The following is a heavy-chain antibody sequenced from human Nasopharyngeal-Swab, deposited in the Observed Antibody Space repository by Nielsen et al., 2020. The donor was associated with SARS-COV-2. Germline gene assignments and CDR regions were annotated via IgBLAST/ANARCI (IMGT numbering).Heavy chain of an antibody. J-gene: IGHJ4*02. D-gene: IGHD4-23*01. CDR3: AKLGGNSDGSYFDY. CDR2: ISYDGSNK. CDR1: GFTFSSYG. Sequence: GASLQISCAASGFTFSSYGMHWVRQAPGKGLEWVAVISYDGSNKYYADSVKGRFTISRDNSKNTLYLQMNSLRAEDTAVYYCAKLGGNSDGSYFDYWGQGTLVTVSS. V-gene: IGHV3-30*18.